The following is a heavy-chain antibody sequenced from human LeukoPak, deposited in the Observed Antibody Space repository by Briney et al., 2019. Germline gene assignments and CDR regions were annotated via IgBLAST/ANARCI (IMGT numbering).Heavy chain of an antibody. V-gene: IGHV5-51*01. CDR2: IYPGDSDT. J-gene: IGHJ1*01. CDR1: GYSFTSYW. CDR3: ARGVDYYGSGSYFFQR. D-gene: IGHD3-10*01. Sequence: GESLKISCKGSGYSFTSYWIGWVRQMPGKGLEWMGIIYPGDSDTRYSPSFQGQVTISADKSISTAYLQWSSLKASDTAMYYCARGVDYYGSGSYFFQRWGQGTLVTVSS.